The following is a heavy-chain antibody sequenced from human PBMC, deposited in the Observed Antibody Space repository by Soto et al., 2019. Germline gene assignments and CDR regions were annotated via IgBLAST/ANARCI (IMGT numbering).Heavy chain of an antibody. CDR2: ISGSGGST. D-gene: IGHD2-15*01. J-gene: IGHJ5*02. Sequence: GGSLRLSCAASGFTFSSYAMSWVRQAPGKGLEWVSAISGSGGSTYYADSVKGRFTISRDNSKNTLYLQMNSLRAEDTAVYYCAKRSVVVAAHLGWFDPWGQGTLVTVSS. CDR1: GFTFSSYA. CDR3: AKRSVVVAAHLGWFDP. V-gene: IGHV3-23*01.